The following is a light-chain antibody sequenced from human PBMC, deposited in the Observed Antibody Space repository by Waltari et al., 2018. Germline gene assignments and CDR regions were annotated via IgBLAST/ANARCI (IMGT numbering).Light chain of an antibody. CDR3: QVWDSDGDYVV. CDR1: DIGDKS. Sequence: SYVLTQPPSVSVAPGQTARITCGGSDIGDKSVHWYQHKTGQAPLLVVYDDTDRPSGIPGRISGSNAGYTATLSITRVEAGDEVDYYCQVWDSDGDYVVFGGGTKLIVL. V-gene: IGLV3-21*02. CDR2: DDT. J-gene: IGLJ2*01.